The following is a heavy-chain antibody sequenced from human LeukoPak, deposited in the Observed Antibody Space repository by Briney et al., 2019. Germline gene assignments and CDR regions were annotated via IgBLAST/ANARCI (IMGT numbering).Heavy chain of an antibody. CDR3: ARGQSGSYLSPSDY. CDR2: ISAYTGNT. Sequence: ASVKVSCKASGYTFTTYGVSWVRQAPGQGLEWMGWISAYTGNTNYGQKLQGRVTMTTDASTSTAYMELRSLRSDDTAVYYCARGQSGSYLSPSDYWGQGTLVTVSS. J-gene: IGHJ4*02. CDR1: GYTFTTYG. V-gene: IGHV1-18*01. D-gene: IGHD1-26*01.